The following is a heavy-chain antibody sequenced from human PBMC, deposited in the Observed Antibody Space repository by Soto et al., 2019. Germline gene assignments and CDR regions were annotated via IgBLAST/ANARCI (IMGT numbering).Heavy chain of an antibody. CDR2: ISAYNGNT. J-gene: IGHJ4*02. Sequence: AAVKVSCKASGYTFTSYGISWVRQAPGQGLEWMGWISAYNGNTNYAQKLQGRVTMTTDTSTSTAYMELRSLRSDDTAVYYCAREQYYYDSSGKNRFDYWGQGTLVTVSS. CDR3: AREQYYYDSSGKNRFDY. CDR1: GYTFTSYG. V-gene: IGHV1-18*01. D-gene: IGHD3-22*01.